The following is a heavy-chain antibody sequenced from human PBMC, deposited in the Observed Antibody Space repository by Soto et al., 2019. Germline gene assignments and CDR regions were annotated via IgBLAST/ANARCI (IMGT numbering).Heavy chain of an antibody. D-gene: IGHD3-22*01. Sequence: EVQLVESGGGLVKPGGSPRLSCAASGFTFSSYTMNWVRQAPGKGLEWVSSISSSSSYIYYADSVKGRFTISRDNAKNSLYLQMNSLRAEDTAVYYCARVVDYYDPYYYYGMDAWGQGTTVTVSS. CDR2: ISSSSSYI. J-gene: IGHJ6*02. CDR3: ARVVDYYDPYYYYGMDA. V-gene: IGHV3-21*01. CDR1: GFTFSSYT.